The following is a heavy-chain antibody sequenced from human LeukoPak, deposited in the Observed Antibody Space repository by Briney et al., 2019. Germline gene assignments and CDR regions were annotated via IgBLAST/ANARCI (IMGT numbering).Heavy chain of an antibody. J-gene: IGHJ3*02. CDR3: ARGRSAYYYDSSGRRPDAFDI. V-gene: IGHV4-34*01. CDR2: INHSGST. D-gene: IGHD3-22*01. CDR1: GGSFSGYY. Sequence: SETLSLTCAVYGGSFSGYYWSWIHQPPGKGLEWIGEINHSGSTNYNPSLKSRVTISVDTSKNQISLKLSSVTAADTAVYYCARGRSAYYYDSSGRRPDAFDIWGQGTMVTVSS.